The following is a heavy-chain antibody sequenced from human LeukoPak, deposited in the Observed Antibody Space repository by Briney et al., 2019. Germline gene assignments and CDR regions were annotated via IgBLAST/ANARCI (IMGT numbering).Heavy chain of an antibody. CDR1: GGSLTGHY. D-gene: IGHD2-8*01. Sequence: PSETLSLTCGVYGGSLTGHYWSWIRQPPGKGLEWIGEGGDGGGTKFNPSLKGRATISADTSKNQFSLKLFSVTAADTAVYYCAKNGQSGFSFDPWGQGTLVTVSS. CDR3: AKNGQSGFSFDP. CDR2: GGDGGGT. V-gene: IGHV4-34*01. J-gene: IGHJ5*02.